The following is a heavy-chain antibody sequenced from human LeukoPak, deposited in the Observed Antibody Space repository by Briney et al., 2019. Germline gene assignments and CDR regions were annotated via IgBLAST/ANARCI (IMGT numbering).Heavy chain of an antibody. V-gene: IGHV5-51*01. CDR3: ARQYITGWQSFDY. Sequence: GESLKISCKPSGYSFTSSWIGWVRQMPGKGLEWMGIIYPGDSETIYSPSFQGQVTISVDKSFSIAYLQWSSLKASDTAMYYCARQYITGWQSFDYWGQGTLVTVSS. J-gene: IGHJ4*02. D-gene: IGHD6-19*01. CDR1: GYSFTSSW. CDR2: IYPGDSET.